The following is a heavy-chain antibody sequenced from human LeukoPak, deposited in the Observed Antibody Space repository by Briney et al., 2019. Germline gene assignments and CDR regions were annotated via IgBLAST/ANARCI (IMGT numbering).Heavy chain of an antibody. CDR2: ISYDGSNK. CDR3: ARAGQVVILRPSWFDP. D-gene: IGHD3-3*01. J-gene: IGHJ5*02. CDR1: GFTFSSYA. V-gene: IGHV3-30*04. Sequence: PGGSLRLSCAASGFTFSSYAMHWVRQAPGKGLEWVAVISYDGSNKYYADSVKGRFTISRDNSKNTLYLQMNSLRAEDTAVYYCARAGQVVILRPSWFDPWGQGTLVTVSS.